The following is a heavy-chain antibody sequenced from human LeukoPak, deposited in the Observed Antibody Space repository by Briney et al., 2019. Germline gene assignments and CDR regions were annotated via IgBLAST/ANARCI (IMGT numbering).Heavy chain of an antibody. D-gene: IGHD2-15*01. CDR1: GGSISSSSYY. CDR2: INHSGST. Sequence: SETLSLTCTVSGGSISSSSYYWGWIRQPPGKGLEWIGEINHSGSTNYNPSLKSRVTISVDTSKNQFSLKLSSVTAADTAVYYCARDRSPGRILRGPGGLHYYMDVWGKGTTVTVPS. V-gene: IGHV4-39*07. CDR3: ARDRSPGRILRGPGGLHYYMDV. J-gene: IGHJ6*03.